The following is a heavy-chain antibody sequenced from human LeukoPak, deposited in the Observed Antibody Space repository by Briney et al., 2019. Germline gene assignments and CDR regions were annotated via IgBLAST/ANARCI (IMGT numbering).Heavy chain of an antibody. CDR2: ISSSGSTT. Sequence: PGGSLRLSCAASGFTFSSYEMNWVRQAPGKGLEWVSYISSSGSTTYHADSVKGRFTISRDNAKNSLNLQMNSLRAEDTAVYYCAKRGPGSPQSGKYYFDYWGQGTLVTVSS. J-gene: IGHJ4*02. V-gene: IGHV3-48*03. CDR1: GFTFSSYE. CDR3: AKRGPGSPQSGKYYFDY. D-gene: IGHD3-10*01.